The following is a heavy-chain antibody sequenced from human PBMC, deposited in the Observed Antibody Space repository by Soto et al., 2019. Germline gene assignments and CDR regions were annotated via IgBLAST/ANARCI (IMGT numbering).Heavy chain of an antibody. J-gene: IGHJ6*02. Sequence: PXETLSLTCAVSGCSISSSHWWGWVRQAPGKGLEWIGEIYHSGSTNYNPSLKSRITMSVDKSKNQFSVNLSSVTAADTAVYYCVRDADETAIVPAPWLVWGRGTMVTVSS. D-gene: IGHD2-21*02. CDR2: IYHSGST. CDR1: GCSISSSHW. V-gene: IGHV4-4*02. CDR3: VRDADETAIVPAPWLV.